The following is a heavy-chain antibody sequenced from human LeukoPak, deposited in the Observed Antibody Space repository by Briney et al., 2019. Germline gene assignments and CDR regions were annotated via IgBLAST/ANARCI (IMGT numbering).Heavy chain of an antibody. D-gene: IGHD1-26*01. CDR2: IYTRGSN. V-gene: IGHV4-4*07. CDR3: ARELSWELLRGAFNI. J-gene: IGHJ3*02. CDR1: GGSISRYY. Sequence: PETLSLTCTLPGGSISRYYWSWIRQPAGKGFEWIGRIYTRGSNNYNPSLKGRVTMSGDTSKNQFSLKLSSVTAADTAVYYCARELSWELLRGAFNIWGQGTMVTVSS.